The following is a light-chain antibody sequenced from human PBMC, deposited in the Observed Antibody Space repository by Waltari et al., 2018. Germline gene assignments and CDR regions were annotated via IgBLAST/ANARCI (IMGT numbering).Light chain of an antibody. CDR1: QSVYNF. Sequence: EVVLTQSPATLSLSPGERATLSCRASQSVYNFLAWYQQKPGQAPRLLIYEASQRATGIPARFSSSGSGTDFTLTISNLEPEDVAVYYCQQRANWPPLTFGGGTKVEIK. CDR3: QQRANWPPLT. J-gene: IGKJ4*01. CDR2: EAS. V-gene: IGKV3-11*01.